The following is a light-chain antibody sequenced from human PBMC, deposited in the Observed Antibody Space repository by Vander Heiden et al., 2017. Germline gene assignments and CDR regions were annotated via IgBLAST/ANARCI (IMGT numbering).Light chain of an antibody. CDR1: SSNIGAGYD. Sequence: QSVLTQPPSVSVAPGQRVTISCTGSSSNIGAGYDVHWYQQLPGTAPKLLIYGNSNRPSGVPDRFSGSKSGTSASLAITGLQAEDEADYYCQSLKVFGGGTKLTVL. CDR2: GNS. J-gene: IGLJ2*01. V-gene: IGLV1-40*01. CDR3: QSLKV.